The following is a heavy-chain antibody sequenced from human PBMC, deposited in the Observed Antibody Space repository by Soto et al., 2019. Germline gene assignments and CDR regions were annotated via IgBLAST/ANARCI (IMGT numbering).Heavy chain of an antibody. D-gene: IGHD2-2*02. CDR1: GGSISSGGYY. V-gene: IGHV4-31*03. CDR3: ARDIGPVVPAATPYYYYGMDV. Sequence: TSETLSLTCTVSGGSISSGGYYWSWIRQHPGKGLEWIGYIYYSGSTYYNPSLKSRVTISVDTSKNQFSLKLSSVTAADTAVYYCARDIGPVVPAATPYYYYGMDVWGQGTTVTVSS. CDR2: IYYSGST. J-gene: IGHJ6*02.